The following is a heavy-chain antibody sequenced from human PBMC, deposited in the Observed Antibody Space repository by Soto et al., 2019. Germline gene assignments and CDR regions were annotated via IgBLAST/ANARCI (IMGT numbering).Heavy chain of an antibody. CDR3: AKDWGSSGWYNWFDP. D-gene: IGHD6-13*01. J-gene: IGHJ5*02. CDR2: ISHDGSVT. V-gene: IGHV3-30*18. CDR1: GFTFSTYG. Sequence: QVQMVESGGGVVQPGTSLRLSCATSGFTFSTYGMHWVRQAPGKGLEWVAMISHDGSVTYYTDSVQGRFTISRDTPKYTLYLQMNSLRDEATAIYYCAKDWGSSGWYNWFDPWGQGTRVTVS.